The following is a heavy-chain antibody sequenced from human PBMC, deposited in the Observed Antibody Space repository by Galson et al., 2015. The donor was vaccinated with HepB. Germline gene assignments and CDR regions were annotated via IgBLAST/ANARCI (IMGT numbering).Heavy chain of an antibody. CDR1: GFTFSSYG. CDR2: IWYDGSNK. CDR3: ARDMSPKRIAAAGAVHFDY. V-gene: IGHV3-33*08. Sequence: SLRLSCAASGFTFSSYGMHWVRQAPGKGLEWVAVIWYDGSNKYYADSVKGRFTISRDNSKNTLYLQMNSLRAEDTAVYYCARDMSPKRIAAAGAVHFDYWGQGTLVTVSS. J-gene: IGHJ4*02. D-gene: IGHD6-13*01.